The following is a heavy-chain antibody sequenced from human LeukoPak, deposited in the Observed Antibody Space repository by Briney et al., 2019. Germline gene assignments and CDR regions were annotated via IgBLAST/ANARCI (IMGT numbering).Heavy chain of an antibody. D-gene: IGHD3-10*01. Sequence: PSETLSLTCTVSGGSISSGDYYWSWIRQPPGKGLEWIGYIYYSGSTYYNPSLKSRVTISVDTSKNQFSLKLSSVTAADTAVYYCARVMVRGVPFDYWGQGTLVTVSS. CDR3: ARVMVRGVPFDY. V-gene: IGHV4-30-4*01. CDR1: GGSISSGDYY. J-gene: IGHJ4*02. CDR2: IYYSGST.